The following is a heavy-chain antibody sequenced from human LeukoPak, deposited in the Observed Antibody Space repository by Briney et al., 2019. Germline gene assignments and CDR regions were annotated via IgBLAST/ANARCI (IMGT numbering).Heavy chain of an antibody. Sequence: SETLSLTCAVYGGSFSGYYWSWIRQPPGKGLEWIGEINHSGSTNYNPSLKSRVTISVDTSKNQFSLKLSSVTAADTAVYYCARGVVVPAYYPYYYYYYMDVWGKGTTVTVSS. J-gene: IGHJ6*03. CDR1: GGSFSGYY. D-gene: IGHD2-2*01. CDR3: ARGVVVPAYYPYYYYYYMDV. CDR2: INHSGST. V-gene: IGHV4-34*01.